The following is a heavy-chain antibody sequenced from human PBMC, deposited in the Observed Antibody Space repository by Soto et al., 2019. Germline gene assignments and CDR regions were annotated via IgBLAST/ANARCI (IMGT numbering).Heavy chain of an antibody. V-gene: IGHV1-69*01. Sequence: QVQLVQSGAEVKKPGSSVKVSCKASGGPFSSYAISWVRQAPGQGLEWMGGIIPVFGTANYAQKFQGRVKITADESTSTAYMELSSLRSEDTAVYYCASGAFSGFGLFWGQGTLVTVSS. CDR3: ASGAFSGFGLF. D-gene: IGHD1-26*01. J-gene: IGHJ4*02. CDR2: IIPVFGTA. CDR1: GGPFSSYA.